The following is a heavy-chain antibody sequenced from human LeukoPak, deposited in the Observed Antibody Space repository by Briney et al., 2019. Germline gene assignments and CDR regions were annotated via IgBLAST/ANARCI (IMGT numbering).Heavy chain of an antibody. Sequence: PGGSLRLSCAASGFTFSSYAMSWVRQAPGKGLEWVSVISADGGTTFYADSVKRRFTISRDNSKNSLYLQMNSLRPEDTALYYCAKDLSGDGYNWGIFDYWGQGNMVTVSS. CDR2: ISADGGTT. V-gene: IGHV3-43*02. CDR3: AKDLSGDGYNWGIFDY. D-gene: IGHD5-24*01. J-gene: IGHJ4*02. CDR1: GFTFSSYA.